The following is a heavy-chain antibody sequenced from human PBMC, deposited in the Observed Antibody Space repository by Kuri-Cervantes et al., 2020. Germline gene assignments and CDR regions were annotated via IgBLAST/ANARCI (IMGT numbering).Heavy chain of an antibody. J-gene: IGHJ5*02. CDR2: MNPNSGNT. CDR1: GYTFTSYG. Sequence: GGSLRLSCKASGYTFTSYGISWVRQATGQGLEWMGWMNPNSGNTGYAQKFQGRVTMTRNTSISTAYMELSSLRSEDTAVYYCARSYGDYVNWFDPWGQGTLVTVSS. V-gene: IGHV1-8*02. D-gene: IGHD4-17*01. CDR3: ARSYGDYVNWFDP.